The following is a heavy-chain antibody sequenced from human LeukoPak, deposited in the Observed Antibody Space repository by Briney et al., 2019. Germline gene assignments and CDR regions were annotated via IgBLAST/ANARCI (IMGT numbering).Heavy chain of an antibody. V-gene: IGHV3-23*01. CDR3: AKLPSGYYLSWVDY. J-gene: IGHJ4*02. Sequence: GGSLRLSCAASGFTFSSYAMSWVRQAPGKGLEWVSVISGSGGSTYYADSVKGRFTISRDKSKNTLYLQMNGLRAEDTAVYYCAKLPSGYYLSWVDYWGQGTLVTVSS. D-gene: IGHD3-22*01. CDR1: GFTFSSYA. CDR2: ISGSGGST.